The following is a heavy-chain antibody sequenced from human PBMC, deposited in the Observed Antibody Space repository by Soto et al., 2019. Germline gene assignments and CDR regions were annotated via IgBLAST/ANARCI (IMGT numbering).Heavy chain of an antibody. Sequence: PGGSLRLSCAASGFTFSDYYMSWIRQAPGKGLEWVSYISSSGSTIYYADSVKGQFTISRDNAKNSLYLQMNSLRAEDTAVYYCARDRCGGDCDGMDVWGQGTTVTVSS. CDR1: GFTFSDYY. V-gene: IGHV3-11*01. D-gene: IGHD2-21*02. CDR2: ISSSGSTI. J-gene: IGHJ6*02. CDR3: ARDRCGGDCDGMDV.